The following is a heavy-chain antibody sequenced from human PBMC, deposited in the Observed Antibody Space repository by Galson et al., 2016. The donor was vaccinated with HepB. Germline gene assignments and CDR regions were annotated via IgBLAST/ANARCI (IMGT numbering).Heavy chain of an antibody. V-gene: IGHV4-31*03. CDR1: GGSISSGGFY. D-gene: IGHD3-22*01. CDR2: VYYNGNA. J-gene: IGHJ6*02. Sequence: TLSLTCNVSGGSISSGGFYWSWIRQHPGKGLEWIGYVYYNGNAFHTPSLKSRITLSVDTSKNQFSLRLTSVTAADTAVYYCARDNSRFRDYNSRPLRGLDVWGQGTTVTVS. CDR3: ARDNSRFRDYNSRPLRGLDV.